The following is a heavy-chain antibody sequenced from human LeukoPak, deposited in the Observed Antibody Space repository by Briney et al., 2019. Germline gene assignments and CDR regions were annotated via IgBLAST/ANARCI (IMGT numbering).Heavy chain of an antibody. CDR2: IYTSGST. J-gene: IGHJ4*02. CDR1: GGSISSYY. V-gene: IGHV4-4*07. D-gene: IGHD3-3*01. Sequence: SETLSLTCTVSGGSISSYYWSWIRQPAGNGLEWIGRIYTSGSTNYNPSLKSRVTMSVDTSKNQFSLKLSSVTAADTAVYYCARVSFDASSGYSFAYWGQGTLVTVSS. CDR3: ARVSFDASSGYSFAY.